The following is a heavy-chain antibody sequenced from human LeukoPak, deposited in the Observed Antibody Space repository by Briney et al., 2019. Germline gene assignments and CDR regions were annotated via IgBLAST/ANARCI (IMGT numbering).Heavy chain of an antibody. CDR3: AGLGSTMEGRIDP. CDR1: GYTFTGYY. V-gene: IGHV1-2*02. D-gene: IGHD3-10*01. Sequence: ASVKVSCKALASGYTFTGYYLHWVRQAPGQGLEWMGWIKPDSGGTNYAQRFQGRVTMTRDTSISTVFMELSRLTSDDTAVYYCAGLGSTMEGRIDPWGQGTPVTVSS. J-gene: IGHJ5*02. CDR2: IKPDSGGT.